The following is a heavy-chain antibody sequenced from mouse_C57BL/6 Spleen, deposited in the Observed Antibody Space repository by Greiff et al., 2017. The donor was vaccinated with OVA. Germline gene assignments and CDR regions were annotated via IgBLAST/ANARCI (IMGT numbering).Heavy chain of an antibody. CDR2: IYPGDSDT. J-gene: IGHJ3*01. CDR1: GYAFSSYW. Sequence: QVQLKQSGAELVKPGASVKLSCKASGYAFSSYWMNWVQQRPGKGLEWIGKIYPGDSDTNYNGKVKGKVTLTTDKSSSTAYMQLSSLTSEDSAVYFCARDEKPQFDYWGQGTLVTVSA. CDR3: ARDEKPQFDY. V-gene: IGHV1-80*01.